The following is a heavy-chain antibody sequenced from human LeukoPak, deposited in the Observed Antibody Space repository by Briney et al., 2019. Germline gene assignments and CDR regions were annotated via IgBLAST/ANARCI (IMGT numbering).Heavy chain of an antibody. D-gene: IGHD3-10*01. J-gene: IGHJ6*03. V-gene: IGHV1-69*06. CDR1: GYTFTGYY. CDR3: ARGLTYYYGSGSYQKEYYYYYYMDV. Sequence: ASVKVSCKASGYTFTGYYMHWVRQAPGQGLEWMGGIIPIFGTANYAQKFQGRVTITADKSTSTAYMELSSLRSEDTAVYYCARGLTYYYGSGSYQKEYYYYYYMDVWGKGTTVTVSS. CDR2: IIPIFGTA.